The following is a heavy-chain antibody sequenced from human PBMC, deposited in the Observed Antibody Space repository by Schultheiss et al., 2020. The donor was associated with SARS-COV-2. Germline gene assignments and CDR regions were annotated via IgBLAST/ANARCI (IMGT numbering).Heavy chain of an antibody. Sequence: GGSLRLSCAASGFTFSTYGMHWVRQAPGKGLEWVAVISYDGSNKYYADSVKGRFTISRDNAKNSLYLQMNSLRAEDTAVYYCARDFCSGGSCYSGGENYYYGMDVWGQGTTVTVSS. CDR2: ISYDGSNK. V-gene: IGHV3-30*03. CDR1: GFTFSTYG. CDR3: ARDFCSGGSCYSGGENYYYGMDV. D-gene: IGHD2-15*01. J-gene: IGHJ6*02.